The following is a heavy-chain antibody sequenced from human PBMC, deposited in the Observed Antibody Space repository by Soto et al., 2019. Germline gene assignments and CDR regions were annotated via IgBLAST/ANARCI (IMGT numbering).Heavy chain of an antibody. D-gene: IGHD6-19*01. CDR2: ISSSGSTI. CDR3: ARDGSIGIAVAGTQRVHYYYYMDV. J-gene: IGHJ6*03. V-gene: IGHV3-11*01. Sequence: GGSLRLSCAASGFTFSDYYMSWIRQAPGKGLEWVSYISSSGSTIYYADSVKGRFTISRDNAKNSLYLQMNSLRAEDTAVYYCARDGSIGIAVAGTQRVHYYYYMDVWGKGTTVTVSS. CDR1: GFTFSDYY.